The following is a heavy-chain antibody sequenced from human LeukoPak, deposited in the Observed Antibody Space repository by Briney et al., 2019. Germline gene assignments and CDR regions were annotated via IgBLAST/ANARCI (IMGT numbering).Heavy chain of an antibody. CDR3: AKVRWGGSSSSCYYRFDY. J-gene: IGHJ4*02. CDR1: EFTFSSYA. CDR2: ISDSGGST. V-gene: IGHV3-23*01. D-gene: IGHD2-2*01. Sequence: PGGSLRLSCAASEFTFSSYAMSWVRQAPGKGLEWVSAISDSGGSTYYADSVKGRFTVSRDNSKNTMYLQMNSLRAEDTAIAYCAKVRWGGSSSSCYYRFDYWGEGTLVTVSS.